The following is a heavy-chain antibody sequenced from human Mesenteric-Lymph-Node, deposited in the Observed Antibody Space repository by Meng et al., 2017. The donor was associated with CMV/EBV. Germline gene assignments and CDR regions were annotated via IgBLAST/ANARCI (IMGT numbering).Heavy chain of an antibody. J-gene: IGHJ4*02. D-gene: IGHD3-16*01. V-gene: IGHV3-23*01. CDR3: AKDDVFVYGMVMRQPPDY. CDR1: FICGVFA. Sequence: FICGVFALGGVGQGRGRGLEWGSTIRGSGGRTYFADSVKGRFTISRDNSKNTLYLQMNSLGAEDTAVYFCAKDDVFVYGMVMRQPPDYRGQGTLVTVSS. CDR2: IRGSGGRT.